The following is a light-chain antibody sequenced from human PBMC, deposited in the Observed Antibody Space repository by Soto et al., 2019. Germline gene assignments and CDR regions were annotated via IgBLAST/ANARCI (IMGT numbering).Light chain of an antibody. CDR3: CSYAGSSTFVV. CDR2: EVT. V-gene: IGLV2-23*02. J-gene: IGLJ2*01. Sequence: QSALTQPASVSGSPGQSITISCTGTSSDVGNYNLVSWYQQHPDKAPKLMIYEVTKRPSGVSNRFSGSKSGNTASLTISGLQTEDEAAYYCCSYAGSSTFVVFGGGTKLTVL. CDR1: SSDVGNYNL.